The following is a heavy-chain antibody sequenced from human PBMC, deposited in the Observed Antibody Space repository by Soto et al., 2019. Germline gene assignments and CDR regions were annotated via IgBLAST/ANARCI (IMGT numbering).Heavy chain of an antibody. CDR2: ISWNSGSI. CDR1: GFTFDDYA. J-gene: IGHJ4*02. Sequence: VQLVESGGGLVQPGRSLRLSCAASGFTFDDYAMHWVRQAPGTGLEWVSGISWNSGSIGYADSVKGRFTISRDNVKNSLYLQTNSLRPEDTALYYCAKDPYDFWSGYSHFDSWGQGTLVTVSS. CDR3: AKDPYDFWSGYSHFDS. D-gene: IGHD3-3*01. V-gene: IGHV3-9*01.